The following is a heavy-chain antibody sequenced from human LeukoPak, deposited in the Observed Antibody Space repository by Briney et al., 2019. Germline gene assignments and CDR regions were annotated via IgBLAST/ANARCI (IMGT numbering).Heavy chain of an antibody. D-gene: IGHD3-22*01. CDR2: IYSSGNT. CDR1: GFTVSSNY. V-gene: IGHV3-66*01. Sequence: GGSLRLSCAASGFTVSSNYMSWVRQAPGQGLGWVSVIYSSGNTYYADSVQGRFTMSRDNPENTLYLQMNSLRAEDTALYYCARAHDRGYYYGFDYWGQGTLVTVSS. CDR3: ARAHDRGYYYGFDY. J-gene: IGHJ4*02.